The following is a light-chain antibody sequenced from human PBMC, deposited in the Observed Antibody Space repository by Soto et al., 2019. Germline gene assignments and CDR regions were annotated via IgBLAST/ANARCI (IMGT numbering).Light chain of an antibody. Sequence: QSALTQPASVSGSPGQSITISCTGTSSDVGIFNLVSWYQQHPGKAPKLMIYEGTNRPSGVSNRFSGYKSGNTASLTISGLQAEDEADYYCCSYAGSSTDVFGTGTKLTVL. CDR3: CSYAGSSTDV. CDR2: EGT. CDR1: SSDVGIFNL. J-gene: IGLJ1*01. V-gene: IGLV2-23*01.